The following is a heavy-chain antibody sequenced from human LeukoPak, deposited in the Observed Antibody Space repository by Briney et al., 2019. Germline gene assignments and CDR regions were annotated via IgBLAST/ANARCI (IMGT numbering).Heavy chain of an antibody. J-gene: IGHJ4*02. CDR1: GFTFSSYS. CDR3: ASRYSSSWYVLDY. V-gene: IGHV3-21*01. Sequence: GGSLRLSCAASGFTFSSYSMNWVRQAPGKGLEWVSSISSSSSYIYYADSVKGRFTISGDNAKNSLYLQMNSLRAEDTAVYYCASRYSSSWYVLDYWGQGTLVTVST. D-gene: IGHD6-13*01. CDR2: ISSSSSYI.